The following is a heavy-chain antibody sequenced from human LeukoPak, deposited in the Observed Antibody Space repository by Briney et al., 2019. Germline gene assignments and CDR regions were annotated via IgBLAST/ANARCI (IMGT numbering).Heavy chain of an antibody. CDR1: GGSFSGYY. J-gene: IGHJ3*02. D-gene: IGHD3-10*01. CDR3: ARGASGSDI. V-gene: IGHV4-34*01. CDR2: INHSGST. Sequence: SETLSLTCAVYGGSFSGYYWSWIRQPPGKGLEWIGEINHSGSTNYNPSLKSRVTISVDTSKNQFSLKLSSVTAADTAVYYCARGASGSDIWGQGTMVTVSS.